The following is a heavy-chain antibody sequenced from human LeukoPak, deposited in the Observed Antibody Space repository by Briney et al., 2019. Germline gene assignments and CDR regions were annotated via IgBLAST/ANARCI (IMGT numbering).Heavy chain of an antibody. CDR3: ARSSGWYWDAFDI. J-gene: IGHJ3*02. CDR1: GFTFSSYA. Sequence: PGGSLRLSCAASGFTFSSYAMSWVRQAPGKGLEWVSAISGSGGSTYYADSVKGRFTISRDNSKNTLYLQMNSLRAEDTAVYYRARSSGWYWDAFDIWGQGTMVTVSS. V-gene: IGHV3-23*01. D-gene: IGHD6-19*01. CDR2: ISGSGGST.